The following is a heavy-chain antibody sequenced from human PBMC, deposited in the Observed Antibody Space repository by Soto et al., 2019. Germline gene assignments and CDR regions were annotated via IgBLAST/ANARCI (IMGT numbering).Heavy chain of an antibody. J-gene: IGHJ3*02. V-gene: IGHV1-69*13. CDR3: ARRRALEYCDTSRYSSTNDAFDT. CDR2: IIPIFGTA. Sequence: SSKASCKDSRGTISSGAIMWVRPAPGQGLEWMGGIIPIFGTANYAQKFQGRVTIAAAEATSTAHMELSILRADATAAYYCARRRALEYCDTSRYSSTNDAFDTWGYTKMVT. D-gene: IGHD3-22*01. CDR1: RGTISSGA.